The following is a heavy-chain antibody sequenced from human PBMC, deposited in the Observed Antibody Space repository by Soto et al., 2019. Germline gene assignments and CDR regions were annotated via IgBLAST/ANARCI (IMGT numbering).Heavy chain of an antibody. CDR1: GHTCTIYG. J-gene: IGHJ4*02. V-gene: IGHV1-18*04. CDR3: ARVDYYDSSGYYGY. Sequence: QVQLVQYGAELKKPWASVKLSCKGSGHTCTIYGISLARQAPGQGLAWMGWISGYNGNTDYAQNLHDRVTMTTDASTSSVYMELRGLRSDDTAVYYCARVDYYDSSGYYGYWGQGTRITVSS. D-gene: IGHD3-22*01. CDR2: ISGYNGNT.